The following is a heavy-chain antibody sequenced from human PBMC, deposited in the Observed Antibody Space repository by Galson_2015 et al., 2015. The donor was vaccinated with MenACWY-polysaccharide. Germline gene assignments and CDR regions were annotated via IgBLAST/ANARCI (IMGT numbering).Heavy chain of an antibody. CDR3: AKDSTYFCNVAGRFDH. V-gene: IGHV3-23*01. Sequence: SLRVSCEASGFTFTSYAMSWVRQAPGKGLEWVSAIRSSGSNTYYAESVKGRFTISRDNSKNTLYLQMNSLRVEDTAVYYCAKDSTYFCNVAGRFDHWGQGTLVTVSS. J-gene: IGHJ5*02. D-gene: IGHD3-3*01. CDR1: GFTFTSYA. CDR2: IRSSGSNT.